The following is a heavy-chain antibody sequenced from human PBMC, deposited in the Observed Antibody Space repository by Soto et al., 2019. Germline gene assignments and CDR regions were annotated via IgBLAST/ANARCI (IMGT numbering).Heavy chain of an antibody. J-gene: IGHJ6*02. CDR1: GFTFSSYA. CDR3: AKDETIFGVVIRPFNGMDV. V-gene: IGHV3-23*01. CDR2: ISGSGGST. D-gene: IGHD3-3*01. Sequence: GGSLRLSCAASGFTFSSYAMSWVRQVPGKGLEWVSAISGSGGSTYYADSVKGRFTISRDNSKNTLYLQMNSLRAEDTAVYYCAKDETIFGVVIRPFNGMDVWGQGTTVTVSS.